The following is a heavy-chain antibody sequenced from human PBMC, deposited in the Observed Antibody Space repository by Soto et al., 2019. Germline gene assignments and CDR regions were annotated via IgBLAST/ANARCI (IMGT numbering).Heavy chain of an antibody. CDR3: ARDARRINWGFYYYYGMDV. J-gene: IGHJ6*02. CDR2: ISGSGGST. Sequence: EVQLLESGGGLVQPGGSLRLSCAASGFTFSSYAMSWVRQAPGKGLEWVSAISGSGGSTYYADSVKGRFTISRDNAKNSLYLQMNSLRAEDTAVYYCARDARRINWGFYYYYGMDVWGQGTTVTVSS. V-gene: IGHV3-23*01. CDR1: GFTFSSYA. D-gene: IGHD7-27*01.